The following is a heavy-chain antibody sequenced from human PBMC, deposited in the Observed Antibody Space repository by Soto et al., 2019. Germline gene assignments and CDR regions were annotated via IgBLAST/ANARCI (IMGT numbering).Heavy chain of an antibody. D-gene: IGHD6-19*01. V-gene: IGHV3-7*05. Sequence: EVQLVESGGGLVQPGGSLRLSCAASGFTFSSYWMSWARQAAGRGLEWVANIKPDGSEKYYVDSVKGRFTISRDNARSSLFLQMNSLRVEDTAVYYCARDGAGGSGHSDYWGQGSLVTVSS. CDR2: IKPDGSEK. CDR1: GFTFSSYW. CDR3: ARDGAGGSGHSDY. J-gene: IGHJ4*02.